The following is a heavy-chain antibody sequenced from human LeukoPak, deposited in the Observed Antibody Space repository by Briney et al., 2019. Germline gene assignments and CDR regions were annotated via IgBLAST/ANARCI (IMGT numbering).Heavy chain of an antibody. CDR1: GGSISSYY. CDR3: ATLLAPSGYCSGGSCYSAYFQH. CDR2: IYYSGST. V-gene: IGHV4-59*01. D-gene: IGHD2-15*01. J-gene: IGHJ1*01. Sequence: SETLSLTCTVSGGSISSYYWSWIRQPPGKGLEWIGYIYYSGSTNYNPSLKSRVTISVDTSKNQFSLKLSSVTAADTAVYYCATLLAPSGYCSGGSCYSAYFQHWGQGTLVTVSS.